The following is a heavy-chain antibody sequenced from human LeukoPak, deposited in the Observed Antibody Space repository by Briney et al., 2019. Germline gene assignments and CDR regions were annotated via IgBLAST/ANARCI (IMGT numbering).Heavy chain of an antibody. Sequence: ASVKVSCKASGYAFTSYYMHWVRQAPGQGLEWMGIINPSGGSTSYAQKFQGRVTMTRDMSTSTVYMEMSSLRSEDTAVYYCARGRHDELNWFDPWGQGTLVTFSS. CDR3: ARGRHDELNWFDP. CDR2: INPSGGST. D-gene: IGHD1-1*01. CDR1: GYAFTSYY. J-gene: IGHJ5*02. V-gene: IGHV1-46*01.